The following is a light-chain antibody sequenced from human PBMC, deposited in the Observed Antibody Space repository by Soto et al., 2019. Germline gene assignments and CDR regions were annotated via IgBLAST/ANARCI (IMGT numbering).Light chain of an antibody. CDR3: ETWYSNTHKV. Sequence: QLVLTQSSSASASLGSSVKLTCILSSGHSTYIIAWHQQQPGKAPRFLMTLDRSGSYNRGSGVPDRFSGSSSGADRSLTISNLQVEDEGDYYCETWYSNTHKVFGGGTKLTVL. J-gene: IGLJ3*02. CDR1: SGHSTYI. CDR2: LDRSGSY. V-gene: IGLV4-60*02.